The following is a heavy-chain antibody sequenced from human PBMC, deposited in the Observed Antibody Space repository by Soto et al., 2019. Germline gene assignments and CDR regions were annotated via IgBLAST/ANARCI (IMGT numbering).Heavy chain of an antibody. V-gene: IGHV4-39*01. J-gene: IGHJ4*02. CDR3: ARHGPGYCSGGSCPFDY. CDR1: GGSISSSSYY. D-gene: IGHD2-15*01. CDR2: IYYSGST. Sequence: SETLSLTCTVSGGSISSSSYYRGWIRQPPGKGLEWIGSIYYSGSTYYNPSLKSRVTISVDTSKNPFSLKLSSVTAADTAVYYCARHGPGYCSGGSCPFDYWGQGTLVTVSS.